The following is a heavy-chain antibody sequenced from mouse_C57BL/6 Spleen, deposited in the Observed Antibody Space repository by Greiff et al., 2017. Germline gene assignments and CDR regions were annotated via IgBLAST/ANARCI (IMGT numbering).Heavy chain of an antibody. CDR1: GYTFTSYW. CDR3: ARWNLTTVVAKDYYAMDY. J-gene: IGHJ4*01. D-gene: IGHD1-1*01. CDR2: INPSSGYT. Sequence: QVQLQQSGAELAKPGASVKLSCKASGYTFTSYWMHWVKQRPGQGLEWIGYINPSSGYTKYNQKFKDKATLTADKSSSTAYMQLSSLTYEDSAVYYCARWNLTTVVAKDYYAMDYWGQGTSVTVSS. V-gene: IGHV1-7*01.